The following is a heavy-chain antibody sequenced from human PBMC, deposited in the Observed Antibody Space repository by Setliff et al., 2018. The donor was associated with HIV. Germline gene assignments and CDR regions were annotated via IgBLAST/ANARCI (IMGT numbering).Heavy chain of an antibody. J-gene: IGHJ3*02. D-gene: IGHD3-22*01. Sequence: PSETLSLTCTVSDDSTSSGFYNWTWIRQPAGKRLEWIGHISTSGSASYNPSLESRVTISVDTSKNQFSLKLSSVTAADTAIYYCARGSSGSDRTEYDDAFDIWGQGTVVTVSS. CDR3: ARGSSGSDRTEYDDAFDI. CDR1: DDSTSSGFYN. V-gene: IGHV4-61*09. CDR2: ISTSGSA.